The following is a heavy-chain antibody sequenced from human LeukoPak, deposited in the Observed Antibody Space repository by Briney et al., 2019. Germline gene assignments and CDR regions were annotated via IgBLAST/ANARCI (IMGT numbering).Heavy chain of an antibody. CDR1: GYTFTSYA. Sequence: ASVKVSCKASGYTFTSYAMHWVRQAPGQRLEWMGWINAGSGNTKYSQKFQGRVTITRDTSASTAYMELSSLRSEDTAVYYCARVARIAVAAEYYFDYWGQGTLVTVSS. CDR2: INAGSGNT. J-gene: IGHJ4*02. CDR3: ARVARIAVAAEYYFDY. D-gene: IGHD6-19*01. V-gene: IGHV1-3*01.